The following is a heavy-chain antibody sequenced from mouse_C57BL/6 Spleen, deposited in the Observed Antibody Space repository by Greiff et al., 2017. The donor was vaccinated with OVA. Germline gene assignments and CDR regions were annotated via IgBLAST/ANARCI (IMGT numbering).Heavy chain of an antibody. Sequence: EVKLMESGGGLVKPGGSLKLSCAASGFTFSDYGMHWVRQAPEKGLEWVAYISSGSSTIYYADTVKGRFTISRDNAKNTLFLQMTSLRSEDTAMYYCARNGEGNYYFDYWGQGTTLTVSS. CDR1: GFTFSDYG. V-gene: IGHV5-17*01. J-gene: IGHJ2*01. CDR2: ISSGSSTI. CDR3: ARNGEGNYYFDY. D-gene: IGHD2-1*01.